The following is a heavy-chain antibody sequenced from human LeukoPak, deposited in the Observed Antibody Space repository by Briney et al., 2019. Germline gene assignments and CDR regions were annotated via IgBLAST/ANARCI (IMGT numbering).Heavy chain of an antibody. D-gene: IGHD3-10*01. CDR1: GFTVSSNY. CDR3: AKDRAFGQFLWGNDY. V-gene: IGHV3-53*05. J-gene: IGHJ4*02. CDR2: IYSGGST. Sequence: GGSLRLSCAASGFTVSSNYMSWVRQAPGKGLEWVSVIYSGGSTYYADSVKGRFTISRDNSKNTLYLQMNSLRAEDTALYYCAKDRAFGQFLWGNDYWGQGTLVTVSS.